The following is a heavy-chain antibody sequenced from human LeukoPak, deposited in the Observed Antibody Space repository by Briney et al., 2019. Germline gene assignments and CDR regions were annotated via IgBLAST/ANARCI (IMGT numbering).Heavy chain of an antibody. CDR3: AKAYSAWIFFDY. CDR1: GFTLSNAW. Sequence: GGSLRLSCAASGFTLSNAWMNWVRQAPGKGLEWVSAMSSSDDGRYYAASVRGRFTISRDTSRSTLYLQMNSLRAEDAAVYYCAKAYSAWIFFDYWGQGTLVTVSS. CDR2: MSSSDDGR. D-gene: IGHD3-3*01. V-gene: IGHV3-23*01. J-gene: IGHJ4*02.